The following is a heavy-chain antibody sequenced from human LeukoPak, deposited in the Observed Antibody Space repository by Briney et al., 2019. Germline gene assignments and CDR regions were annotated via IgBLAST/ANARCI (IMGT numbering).Heavy chain of an antibody. V-gene: IGHV4-31*03. D-gene: IGHD5-12*01. Sequence: SETLSLTCTVSGGSITSGGYYWSWIRQHPGQGLEWIGYIHYTGSTYYNPSLQSRVTISIDTSKNQFSLKVSSVTAADTAVYYCARRGYSVNWFDHWGQGTLVTVSS. CDR3: ARRGYSVNWFDH. CDR1: GGSITSGGYY. CDR2: IHYTGST. J-gene: IGHJ5*02.